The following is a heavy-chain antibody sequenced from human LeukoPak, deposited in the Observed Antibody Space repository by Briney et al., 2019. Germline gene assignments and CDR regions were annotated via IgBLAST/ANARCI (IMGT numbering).Heavy chain of an antibody. CDR1: GFTFSSYA. CDR2: INGGGGTS. D-gene: IGHD2-21*01. CDR3: VKDPRAYGGHNFDY. V-gene: IGHV3-23*01. J-gene: IGHJ4*02. Sequence: GGSLRLSCTVSGFTFSSYAMSWVRQAPGKGLEWVSAINGGGGTSYYADSVKGRFTISRDNSKNTPYLQLDSLTAEDRALTSGVKDPRAYGGHNFDYWGQGTLVTVSS.